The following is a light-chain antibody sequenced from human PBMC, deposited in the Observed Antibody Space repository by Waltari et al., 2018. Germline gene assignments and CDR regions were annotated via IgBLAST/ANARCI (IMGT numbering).Light chain of an antibody. Sequence: EIVLTQSPGTLSLSPGERATLSCRASQSVSSSYLAWDQQKPGQAPRLLIYGASSRATGIPDRFSGSGYGTDFTLTISRLEPEDFAVYYCQQYGSSPRTFGQGTKVEIK. CDR1: QSVSSSY. CDR2: GAS. CDR3: QQYGSSPRT. J-gene: IGKJ1*01. V-gene: IGKV3-20*01.